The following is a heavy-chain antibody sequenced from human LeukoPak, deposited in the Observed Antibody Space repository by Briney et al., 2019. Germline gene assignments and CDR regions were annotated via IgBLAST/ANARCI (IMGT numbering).Heavy chain of an antibody. CDR2: IRSGGTTI. D-gene: IGHD1-26*01. CDR3: ARDKGSDGIDF. V-gene: IGHV3-48*03. CDR1: GFTFSSYE. Sequence: PGGSLRLSCAASGFTFSSYEMNWVHQAPGKGLQWISYIRSGGTTIYYADSVKGRFTISRDDAENSLYLQMNSLRAEDTAVYYCARDKGSDGIDFWGQGTLVTVSS. J-gene: IGHJ4*02.